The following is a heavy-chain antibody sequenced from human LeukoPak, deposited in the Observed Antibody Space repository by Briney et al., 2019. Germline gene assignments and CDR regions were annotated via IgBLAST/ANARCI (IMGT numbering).Heavy chain of an antibody. CDR1: GGSISSSSFY. V-gene: IGHV4-39*07. CDR3: ATTSGYYYAIDY. D-gene: IGHD3-22*01. J-gene: IGHJ4*02. Sequence: SETLSLTCPVSGGSISSSSFYWGWIRQPPGKGLEWIGTISYSGSTYYNPSLKSRVTISVDTSKNLFSLKLSSVTAADTAVYYCATTSGYYYAIDYWGQGTLVTVSS. CDR2: ISYSGST.